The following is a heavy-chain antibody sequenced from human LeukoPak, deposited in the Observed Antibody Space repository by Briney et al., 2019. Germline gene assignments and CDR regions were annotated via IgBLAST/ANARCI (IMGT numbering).Heavy chain of an antibody. CDR3: AGSSGWARYFDY. CDR1: GHSFSDYW. Sequence: QPGGSLRLSCAASGHSFSDYWMSWVRQAPGKGLEWVANIKQDGSEEYYVDSVKGRFTLSRGNAKNSLYLQMNSLRAEDTAVYYCAGSSGWARYFDYWGQGTLVTVSS. V-gene: IGHV3-7*05. CDR2: IKQDGSEE. J-gene: IGHJ4*02. D-gene: IGHD6-19*01.